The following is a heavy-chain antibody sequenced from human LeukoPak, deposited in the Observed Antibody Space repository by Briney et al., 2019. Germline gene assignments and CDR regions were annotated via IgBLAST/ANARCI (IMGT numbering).Heavy chain of an antibody. CDR1: GFTFSSYG. CDR2: IWYDGSNK. Sequence: PGRSLRLSCAASGFTFSSYGMHWLRQAPGKGLEGVAVIWYDGSNKYYADSVKGRFTISRDNSKNTLYLQMNSLRAEDTAVYYCAKDLRSYSNFYYFDYWGQGTLVTVSS. CDR3: AKDLRSYSNFYYFDY. J-gene: IGHJ4*02. V-gene: IGHV3-33*06. D-gene: IGHD4-11*01.